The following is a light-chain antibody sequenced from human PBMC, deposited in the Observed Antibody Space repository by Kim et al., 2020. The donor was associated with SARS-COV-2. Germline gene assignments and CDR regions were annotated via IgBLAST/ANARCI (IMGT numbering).Light chain of an antibody. CDR3: QVWDSSSDVV. V-gene: IGLV3-21*03. Sequence: VAPRMTGRITCGGNNSGSNSVHWYQQKPGQAPVLVIYDDSDRPSGIPERCSGSNSGNTATLTISRVEAGDEADYYCQVWDSSSDVVFGGGTQLTVL. CDR2: DDS. CDR1: NSGSNS. J-gene: IGLJ2*01.